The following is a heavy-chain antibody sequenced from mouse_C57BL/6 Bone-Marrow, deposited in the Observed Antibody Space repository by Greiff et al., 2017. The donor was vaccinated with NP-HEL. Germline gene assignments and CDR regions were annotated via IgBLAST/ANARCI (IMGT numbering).Heavy chain of an antibody. J-gene: IGHJ1*03. Sequence: ESGPGLVKPSQSLSLTCSVTGYSITSGYYWNWIRQFPGNKLEWMGYISYDGSNNYNPSLKNRISITRDTSKNQFFLKLNSVTTEDTATYYCARVTTVVATDVDVWGTGTTVTVSS. V-gene: IGHV3-6*01. D-gene: IGHD1-1*01. CDR2: ISYDGSN. CDR1: GYSITSGYY. CDR3: ARVTTVVATDVDV.